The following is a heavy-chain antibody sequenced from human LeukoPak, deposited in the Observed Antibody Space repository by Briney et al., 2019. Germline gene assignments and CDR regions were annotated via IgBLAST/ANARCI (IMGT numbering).Heavy chain of an antibody. J-gene: IGHJ4*02. CDR1: GFSFRDYE. V-gene: IGHV3-11*01. CDR2: VNQRGRTT. CDR3: AKARGRIVVVTYDFDY. D-gene: IGHD2-21*02. Sequence: GGSLRLSCAASGFSFRDYELTWVRQVPGKGLEWISYVNQRGRTTSYADSVKGRFTISRDNAKNSLYLQMNSLRAEDTALYYCAKARGRIVVVTYDFDYWGQGTLVTVSS.